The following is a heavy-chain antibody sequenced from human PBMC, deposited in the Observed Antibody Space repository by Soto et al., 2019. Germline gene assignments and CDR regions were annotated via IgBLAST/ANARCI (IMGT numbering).Heavy chain of an antibody. CDR1: GFTFSSYA. CDR3: ARGPRYSGYVVNWFDP. Sequence: GSLRLSCAASGFTFSSYAMSWVRQAPGKGLEGLEWVSAISGSGGSTYYADSVKGRFTISRDNSKNTLYLQMNSLRAEDTAVYYCARGPRYSGYVVNWFDPRRQGTLVTVSS. D-gene: IGHD5-12*01. CDR2: ISGSGGST. J-gene: IGHJ5*02. V-gene: IGHV3-23*01.